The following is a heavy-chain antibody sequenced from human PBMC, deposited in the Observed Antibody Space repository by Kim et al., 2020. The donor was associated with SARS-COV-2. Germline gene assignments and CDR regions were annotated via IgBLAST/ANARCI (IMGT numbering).Heavy chain of an antibody. Sequence: SETLSLTCAVSGGSISSSNWWSWVRQPPGKGLEWIGEIYHSGSTNYNPSLKSRVTISVDKSKNQFSLKLSSVTAADTAVYYCATVYDSSGYYSHYYYYGMDVWGQGTTVTVSS. J-gene: IGHJ6*02. D-gene: IGHD3-22*01. V-gene: IGHV4-4*02. CDR2: IYHSGST. CDR3: ATVYDSSGYYSHYYYYGMDV. CDR1: GGSISSSNW.